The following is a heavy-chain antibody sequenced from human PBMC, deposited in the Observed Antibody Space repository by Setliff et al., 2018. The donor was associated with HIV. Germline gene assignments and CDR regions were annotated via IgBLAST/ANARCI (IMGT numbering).Heavy chain of an antibody. J-gene: IGHJ5*02. V-gene: IGHV3-30-3*02. CDR3: AKMLDIAVPQTGDRKSRIIATLAP. CDR1: GFTFSSYA. D-gene: IGHD4-17*01. Sequence: AGGSLRLSCAASGFTFSSYAMQWVRQAPGKGLEWVAVISYDGTNKYFADSVKGRFTISRDNPKKTLYLQMNSLRAEDTAVYYCAKMLDIAVPQTGDRKSRIIATLAPWGQRTLVTVSS. CDR2: ISYDGTNK.